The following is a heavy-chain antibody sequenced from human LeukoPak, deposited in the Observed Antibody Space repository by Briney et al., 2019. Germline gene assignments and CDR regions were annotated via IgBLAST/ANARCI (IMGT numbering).Heavy chain of an antibody. CDR3: ARDLTHRRNYDNSGYQIVPAF. J-gene: IGHJ4*02. Sequence: GASVKVSCKASGYTFTSYGISWVRQAPGQGLEWMGWISGYNGYTKYAQKLQGRLTMTIDTSTSTAYMELRSLRSDDTAVYYCARDLTHRRNYDNSGYQIVPAFWGQGTLVTVSS. D-gene: IGHD3-22*01. CDR1: GYTFTSYG. CDR2: ISGYNGYT. V-gene: IGHV1-18*01.